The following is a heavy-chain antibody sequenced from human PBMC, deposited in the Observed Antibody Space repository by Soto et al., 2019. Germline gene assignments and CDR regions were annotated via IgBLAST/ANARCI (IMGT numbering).Heavy chain of an antibody. Sequence: EVQLVESGGGLIQPGGSLRLSCAASGFIVSHNYMSWVRQAPGKGLEWVSLIYDDGRSYYADSVKGRFTISRDKSKNMLYLQLNSLRAEDSAVYYCARLPDYSYFFGLDVWGQGTTVTVSS. CDR2: IYDDGRS. CDR3: ARLPDYSYFFGLDV. J-gene: IGHJ6*02. CDR1: GFIVSHNY. V-gene: IGHV3-53*01.